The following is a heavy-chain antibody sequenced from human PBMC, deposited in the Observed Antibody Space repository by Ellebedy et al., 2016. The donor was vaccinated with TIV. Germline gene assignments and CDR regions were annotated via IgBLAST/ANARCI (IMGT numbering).Heavy chain of an antibody. CDR2: ISAYSGDT. CDR3: ARVGWGYSGGEEY. V-gene: IGHV1-18*01. D-gene: IGHD5-12*01. CDR1: GFTFTSFG. J-gene: IGHJ4*02. Sequence: ASVKVSCKASGFTFTSFGISWVRQAPGHGLEWMGWISAYSGDTKYAQKLQGRVTMTTDPSTATAYMELRSLRSDDTAVYCCARVGWGYSGGEEYWGQGALVIVSS.